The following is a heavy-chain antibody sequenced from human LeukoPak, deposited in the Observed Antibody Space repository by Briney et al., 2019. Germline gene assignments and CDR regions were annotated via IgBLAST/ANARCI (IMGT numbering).Heavy chain of an antibody. V-gene: IGHV4-39*01. Sequence: PSETLSLTCTVSGGSISSSSYYWGWIRQPPGKGLEWIGSIYYSGSTYYNPSLKSRVTISVDTSKNQFSLKLSSVTAADTAVYYCASGTTAAKALDYWGQGTLVTVSS. J-gene: IGHJ4*02. D-gene: IGHD2-2*01. CDR1: GGSISSSSYY. CDR3: ASGTTAAKALDY. CDR2: IYYSGST.